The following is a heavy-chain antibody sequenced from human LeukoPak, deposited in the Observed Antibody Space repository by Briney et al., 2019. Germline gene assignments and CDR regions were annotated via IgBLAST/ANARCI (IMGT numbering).Heavy chain of an antibody. CDR3: ARDSSDYGGKGFDY. CDR1: GFTVSTNY. D-gene: IGHD4-23*01. J-gene: IGHJ4*02. Sequence: GGSLRLSCAASGFTVSTNYMSWVRQAPGKGLVWVSVIYSGGSTYYADSVKGRFIISRDNSKNTLYLQMNNLRAEDTAVYYCARDSSDYGGKGFDYWGQGTLVTVSS. CDR2: IYSGGST. V-gene: IGHV3-53*01.